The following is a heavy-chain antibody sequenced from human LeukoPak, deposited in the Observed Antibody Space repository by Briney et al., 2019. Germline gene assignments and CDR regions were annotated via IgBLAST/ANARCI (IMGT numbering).Heavy chain of an antibody. V-gene: IGHV4-39*01. J-gene: IGHJ6*03. CDR1: GGSISSSPYY. Sequence: NPSETLSLTCTVSGGSISSSPYYWGWIRQPPGKGLEWIGTIYYSGNTYHNPSLKSRVTISVDTSKNQFSLKLSSVTAADTAVYYCARSHGDYPPYYYYYYYMDVWGKGTTVTVSS. CDR3: ARSHGDYPPYYYYYYYMDV. CDR2: IYYSGNT. D-gene: IGHD4-17*01.